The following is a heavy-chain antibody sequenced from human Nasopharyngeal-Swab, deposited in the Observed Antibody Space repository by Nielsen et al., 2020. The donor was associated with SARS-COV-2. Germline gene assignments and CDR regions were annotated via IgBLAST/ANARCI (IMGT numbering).Heavy chain of an antibody. CDR3: ARDYPYSSSWYPYYYYYYMDV. D-gene: IGHD6-13*01. Sequence: GESLKISCAASGFTFSSYSMNWVRQAPGKGLEWVSSISSSSSYIYYADSVKGRFTISRDNAKNSLYLQMNSLRAEDTAVYYCARDYPYSSSWYPYYYYYYMDVWGKGTTVTVS. J-gene: IGHJ6*03. V-gene: IGHV3-21*01. CDR1: GFTFSSYS. CDR2: ISSSSSYI.